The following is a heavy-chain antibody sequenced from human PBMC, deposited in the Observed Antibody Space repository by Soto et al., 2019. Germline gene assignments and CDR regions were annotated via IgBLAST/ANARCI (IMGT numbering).Heavy chain of an antibody. V-gene: IGHV4-31*03. D-gene: IGHD2-15*01. CDR2: TYYSGST. Sequence: NPSETLSLTCTVSGGSISSGGYYWSWILQHPGKGLEWIGYTYYSGSTYYNPSLKSRVTISVDTSKNQFSLKLSSVTAADTAVYYCARDSYGGNPGYWGQGTLVTVSS. J-gene: IGHJ4*02. CDR1: GGSISSGGYY. CDR3: ARDSYGGNPGY.